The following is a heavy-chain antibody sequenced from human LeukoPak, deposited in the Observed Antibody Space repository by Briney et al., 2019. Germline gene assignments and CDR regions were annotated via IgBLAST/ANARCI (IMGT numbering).Heavy chain of an antibody. CDR3: AKGPRKTLIRGDWYFDL. CDR2: TGGSGGST. J-gene: IGHJ2*01. Sequence: GGSLRLSCAASGFSFSSYAMSWVRQTPGKGLEWVSSTGGSGGSTHYTDSVKRRFTISRDNSKSTLYLQMNSLRAEDTAVYYCAKGPRKTLIRGDWYFDLWGRGTLVTVSS. CDR1: GFSFSSYA. D-gene: IGHD3-10*01. V-gene: IGHV3-23*01.